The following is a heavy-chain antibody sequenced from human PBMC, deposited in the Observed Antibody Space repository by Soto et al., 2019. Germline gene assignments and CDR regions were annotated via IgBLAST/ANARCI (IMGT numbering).Heavy chain of an antibody. CDR3: AKGTGFSYGDGYSFDY. J-gene: IGHJ4*02. CDR2: TSGSGGTT. D-gene: IGHD5-18*01. V-gene: IGHV3-23*01. CDR1: GFAFSNFA. Sequence: EVRLLESGGTLVQPGESLRLSCAASGFAFSNFAMSWVRQARGKGLEWVSATSGSGGTTYYAESVKGRFTISMDYCKSTLFLQMDSLTADDTALYYCAKGTGFSYGDGYSFDYWGQGTLVTVSS.